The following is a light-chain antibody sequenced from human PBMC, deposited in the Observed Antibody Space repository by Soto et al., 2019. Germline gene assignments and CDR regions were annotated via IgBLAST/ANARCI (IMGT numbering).Light chain of an antibody. CDR2: DAS. CDR3: AGYGSSLRT. Sequence: IPVCHSPSTLSVSVGGTGTVPYRASQSISSWWAWYQQKPGQAPRLLIDDASSLESGVPSRFSGRGSGPDFSLPIRRLAPQDFGAYCCAGYGSSLRTLGRGTRLEIK. V-gene: IGKV1-5*01. J-gene: IGKJ5*01. CDR1: QSISSW.